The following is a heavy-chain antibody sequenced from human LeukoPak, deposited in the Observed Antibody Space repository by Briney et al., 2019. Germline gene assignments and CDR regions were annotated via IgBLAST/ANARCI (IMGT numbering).Heavy chain of an antibody. Sequence: SVKVSCKASGGTFSSYAISWVRQAPGQGLEWMGRIIPILGIANYAQKFQGRVTITADKSTSTAYMELSSPRSEDTAVYYCASWNDYDSSGYWFDYWGQGTLVTVSS. V-gene: IGHV1-69*04. CDR1: GGTFSSYA. CDR3: ASWNDYDSSGYWFDY. CDR2: IIPILGIA. D-gene: IGHD3-22*01. J-gene: IGHJ4*02.